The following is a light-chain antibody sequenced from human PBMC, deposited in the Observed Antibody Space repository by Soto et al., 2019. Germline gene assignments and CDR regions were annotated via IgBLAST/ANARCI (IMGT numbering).Light chain of an antibody. CDR3: QSYDSSLSHVV. CDR2: GNS. CDR1: SANIGAGYD. J-gene: IGLJ2*01. V-gene: IGLV1-40*01. Sequence: QSVLTQPPSVSGAPGQRVTISCTGSSANIGAGYDVHWYPQLPGTAPKLLIYGNSNRPSGVPDRFSGSKSGTSASLAITGLQAEDEADYYCQSYDSSLSHVVFGGGTKVTVL.